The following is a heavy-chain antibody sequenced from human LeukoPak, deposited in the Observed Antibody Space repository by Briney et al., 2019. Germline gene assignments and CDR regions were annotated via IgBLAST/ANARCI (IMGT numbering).Heavy chain of an antibody. CDR1: GGSISSSSYY. D-gene: IGHD1-7*01. J-gene: IGHJ5*02. CDR3: ARHERGVTGTSFDP. CDR2: IYYSGST. Sequence: PSETLSLTCTVSGGSISSSSYYWGWIRQPPGKGLEWIGSIYYSGSTYYNPSLKSRVTISVDTSKNQFSLKLRSVTAADTAVYYCARHERGVTGTSFDPWGRGTLVTVSS. V-gene: IGHV4-39*01.